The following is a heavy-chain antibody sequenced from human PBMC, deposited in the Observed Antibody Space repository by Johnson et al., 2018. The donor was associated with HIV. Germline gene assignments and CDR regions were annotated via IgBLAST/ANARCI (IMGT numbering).Heavy chain of an antibody. Sequence: QEKLVESGGGVVQPGGSLRLSCAASGFTFSSYGMHWVRQAPGKGLEWVAFIRYDGSNKYYADSVKGRFTISRDNSKNRLYLQMNSLRAEDTAVYFCARGVKQQLSVVDAFDIWGQGTMVTVSS. J-gene: IGHJ3*02. CDR3: ARGVKQQLSVVDAFDI. V-gene: IGHV3-30*02. CDR2: IRYDGSNK. D-gene: IGHD6-13*01. CDR1: GFTFSSYG.